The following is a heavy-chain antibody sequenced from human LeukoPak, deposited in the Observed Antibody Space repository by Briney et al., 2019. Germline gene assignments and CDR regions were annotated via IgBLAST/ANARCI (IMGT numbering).Heavy chain of an antibody. D-gene: IGHD5-12*01. J-gene: IGHJ5*02. Sequence: PSETLSLTCTVSGGSISSRSYYWGWVRQPPGKGLDWIGSIYYSGSTYYNPSLKSRVTISVDTSKNQFSLKLSSVTAADTAVYYCARRAYSAYGGVSVDPWGQGTLVTVSS. CDR3: ARRAYSAYGGVSVDP. CDR2: IYYSGST. V-gene: IGHV4-39*01. CDR1: GGSISSRSYY.